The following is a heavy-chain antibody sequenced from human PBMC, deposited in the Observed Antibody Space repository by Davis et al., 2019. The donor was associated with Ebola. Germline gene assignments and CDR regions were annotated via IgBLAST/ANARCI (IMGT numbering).Heavy chain of an antibody. CDR1: GYSFTNYW. Sequence: GESLKISCKGSGYSFTNYWIGWVRQMPGKGLEWMGIIYPADSDTRYSPSLQGQVTMSVDKSISTAYLQWNSLKASDTAMYYCARQQASTPGPPIDFWGQGTLVTVSS. D-gene: IGHD2-2*01. CDR2: IYPADSDT. CDR3: ARQQASTPGPPIDF. V-gene: IGHV5-51*01. J-gene: IGHJ4*02.